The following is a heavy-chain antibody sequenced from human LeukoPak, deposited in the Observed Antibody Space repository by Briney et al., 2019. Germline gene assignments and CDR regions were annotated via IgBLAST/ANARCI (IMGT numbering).Heavy chain of an antibody. Sequence: PSETLSLTCAVYGGSFSGYYWSWIRQPPGKGLEWIGEINHSGSTNYNPSLKSRVTISVDTSKNQFSLKLSSVTAADTAVYYCARAPIVVVVAARRSGYWFDPWGQGTLVTVSS. CDR1: GGSFSGYY. D-gene: IGHD2-15*01. V-gene: IGHV4-34*01. CDR3: ARAPIVVVVAARRSGYWFDP. J-gene: IGHJ5*02. CDR2: INHSGST.